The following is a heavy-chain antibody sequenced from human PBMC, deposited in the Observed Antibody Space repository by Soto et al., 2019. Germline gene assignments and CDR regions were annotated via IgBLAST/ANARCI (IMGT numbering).Heavy chain of an antibody. CDR1: GFTFSNAW. CDR2: IKSKTDGGTT. J-gene: IGHJ6*01. V-gene: IGHV3-15*01. D-gene: IGHD2-2*01. Sequence: EVQLVESGGGLVKPGGSLRLSCAASGFTFSNAWMSWVRQAPGKGLEWVGRIKSKTDGGTTDYAAPVKGRFTISRDDSKNTLYLQMNSLKTEDTAVYYCTTGDIVVVPAAPAYYDYYGMDVW. CDR3: TTGDIVVVPAAPAYYDYYGMDV.